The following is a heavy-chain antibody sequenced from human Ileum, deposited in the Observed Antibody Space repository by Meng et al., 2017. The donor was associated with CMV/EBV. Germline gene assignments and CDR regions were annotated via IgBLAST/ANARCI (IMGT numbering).Heavy chain of an antibody. D-gene: IGHD5-24*01. CDR1: GFTLSNYGYG. Sequence: GESLKISCTASGFTLSNYGYGMHWVRQAPDKGLEWVAFLQYDESHKYYEDSVKGRFTISRDNSKNTLYLQMSSLRTEDTAVYYCAKDDGDAFDIWGQGTMVTVSS. CDR2: LQYDESHK. J-gene: IGHJ3*02. CDR3: AKDDGDAFDI. V-gene: IGHV3-30*02.